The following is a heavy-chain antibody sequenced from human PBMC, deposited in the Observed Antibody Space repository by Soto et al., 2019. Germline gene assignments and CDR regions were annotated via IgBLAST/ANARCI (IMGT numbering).Heavy chain of an antibody. CDR1: GYTFTGYY. V-gene: IGHV1-2*02. D-gene: IGHD2-15*01. CDR2: INPNSGGT. CDR3: ARGPDIVVVVAATKFDY. Sequence: GASVKVSCKASGYTFTGYYMHWVRQAPGQGLEWMGWINPNSGGTNYAQKFQGRVTMTRDTSISTAYMELSRLRSDDTAVYYCARGPDIVVVVAATKFDYWGQGTLVTVS. J-gene: IGHJ4*02.